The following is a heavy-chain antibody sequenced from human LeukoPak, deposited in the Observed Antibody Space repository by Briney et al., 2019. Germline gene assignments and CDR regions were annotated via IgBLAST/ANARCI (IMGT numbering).Heavy chain of an antibody. J-gene: IGHJ5*02. CDR2: ISAYNGNT. Sequence: GASVKVSCKASGYTFTSYGISWVRQAPGQGLEWMGWISAYNGNTNYAQKLQGRVTMTTDTSTSTAYMELRSLRSDDTAVYYCARVSDCGGDCYRGDFDPWGQGTLVTVSS. V-gene: IGHV1-18*01. CDR3: ARVSDCGGDCYRGDFDP. D-gene: IGHD2-21*02. CDR1: GYTFTSYG.